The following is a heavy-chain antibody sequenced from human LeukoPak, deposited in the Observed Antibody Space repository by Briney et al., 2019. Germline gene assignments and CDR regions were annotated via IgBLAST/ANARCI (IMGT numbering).Heavy chain of an antibody. CDR3: ARGFDYEGNFDY. CDR1: GGSISSYY. CDR2: IYYSGST. J-gene: IGHJ4*02. V-gene: IGHV4-59*12. Sequence: SETLSPTCTVSGGSISSYYWSWIRQPPGKGLEWIGYIYYSGSTNYNPSLKSRVTMSVDTSKNQFSLKLSSVTAADTAVYYCARGFDYEGNFDYWGQGTLVTVSS. D-gene: IGHD4-17*01.